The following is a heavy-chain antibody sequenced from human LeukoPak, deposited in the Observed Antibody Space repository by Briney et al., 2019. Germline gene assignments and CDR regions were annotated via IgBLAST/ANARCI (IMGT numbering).Heavy chain of an antibody. CDR3: ARSSSTSSNYYYMDV. J-gene: IGHJ6*03. V-gene: IGHV4-30-4*01. D-gene: IGHD2-2*01. CDR1: GGSISSGDYY. CDR2: IYYSGST. Sequence: PSETLSLTCTVSGGSISSGDYYWSWIRQPPGKGLEWIGYIYYSGSTYYNPSLKSRVTISVDTSKNQFSLELSSVTAADTAVYYCARSSSTSSNYYYMDVWGKGTTVTVSS.